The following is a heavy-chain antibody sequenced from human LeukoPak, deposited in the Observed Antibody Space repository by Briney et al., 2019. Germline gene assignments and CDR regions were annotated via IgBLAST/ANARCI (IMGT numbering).Heavy chain of an antibody. CDR1: GFTFSDYY. V-gene: IGHV3-11*01. CDR3: ARVSFTPYYDFWSGYFAYYFDY. D-gene: IGHD3-3*01. J-gene: IGHJ4*02. Sequence: GGSLRLSCAASGFTFSDYYMSWIRQAPGKGLEWVSYSSSSGSTIYDADSVKGRFTISRDNAKNSLYLQMNSLRAEDTAVYYCARVSFTPYYDFWSGYFAYYFDYWGQGTLVTVSS. CDR2: SSSSGSTI.